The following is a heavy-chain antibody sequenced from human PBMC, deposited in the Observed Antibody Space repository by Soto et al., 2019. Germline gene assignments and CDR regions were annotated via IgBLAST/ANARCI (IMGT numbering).Heavy chain of an antibody. Sequence: GGSLRLSCAASGFTFSNAWMNWVRQAPGKGLEWVGRIKSKTDGGTTDYAAPVKGRFTISRDDSKNTLYLQVNSLKTEDTAVYYCGSGYYNLYYYYGMDVWGQGTTVTVSS. J-gene: IGHJ6*02. CDR2: IKSKTDGGTT. CDR3: GSGYYNLYYYYGMDV. CDR1: GFTFSNAW. D-gene: IGHD3-22*01. V-gene: IGHV3-15*07.